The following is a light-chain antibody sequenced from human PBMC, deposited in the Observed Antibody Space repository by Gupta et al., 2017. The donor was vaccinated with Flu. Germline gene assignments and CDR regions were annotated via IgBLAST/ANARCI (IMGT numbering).Light chain of an antibody. CDR3: QQYYMWPPLT. CDR1: RDIDTR. CDR2: EAS. Sequence: MMTQSPATLSVSPGERLSLSCRASRDIDTRLAWYQQKPGQSPRLLIYEASTRATGVAARFSGSGSGTEFTLIVSTVQSEDSAVYFCQQYYMWPPLTFGGGTXVEI. J-gene: IGKJ4*01. V-gene: IGKV3-15*01.